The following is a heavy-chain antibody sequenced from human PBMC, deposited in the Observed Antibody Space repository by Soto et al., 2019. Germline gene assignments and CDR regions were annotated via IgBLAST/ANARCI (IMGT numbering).Heavy chain of an antibody. V-gene: IGHV3-7*03. Sequence: GGSLRLSCAASGFTFSSYWMSWVRQAPGKGLEWVANIKQDGSEKYYVDSVKGRFTISRDNAKNSLYLQMNSLRAEDTAVYYCAREDTRSYGSGSYLNYYYYGMDVWGQGTTVTSP. CDR2: IKQDGSEK. CDR3: AREDTRSYGSGSYLNYYYYGMDV. D-gene: IGHD3-10*01. CDR1: GFTFSSYW. J-gene: IGHJ6*02.